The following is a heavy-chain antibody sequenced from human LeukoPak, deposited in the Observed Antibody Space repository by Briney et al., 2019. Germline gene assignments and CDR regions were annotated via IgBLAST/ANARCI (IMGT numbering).Heavy chain of an antibody. CDR1: GFTFSSYW. Sequence: GGSLRLSCAASGFTFSSYWMSWVRQAPGKGLEWVANINQDGGEKYYVESVKGRFTISRDNVKNSLYLQMNSLRVEDTAVYYCARARGGYDLDYWGQGTLVTVSS. CDR2: INQDGGEK. V-gene: IGHV3-7*01. D-gene: IGHD5-12*01. J-gene: IGHJ4*02. CDR3: ARARGGYDLDY.